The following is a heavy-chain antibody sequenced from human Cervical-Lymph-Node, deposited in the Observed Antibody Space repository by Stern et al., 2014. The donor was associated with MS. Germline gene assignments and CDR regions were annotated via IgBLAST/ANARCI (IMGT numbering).Heavy chain of an antibody. Sequence: QVQLVQSGPGLVQPSQTLSLTCTVSGGSINNGDYYWSLVRQHPGKGLEWLGYIYYSGATYYNPSLKGRLTISVDTSKRHFSLKLTSVTAADTAVYYCARELSGMYGMDVWGQGTTVTVSS. V-gene: IGHV4-31*03. CDR2: IYYSGAT. D-gene: IGHD1-1*01. CDR3: ARELSGMYGMDV. CDR1: GGSINNGDYY. J-gene: IGHJ6*02.